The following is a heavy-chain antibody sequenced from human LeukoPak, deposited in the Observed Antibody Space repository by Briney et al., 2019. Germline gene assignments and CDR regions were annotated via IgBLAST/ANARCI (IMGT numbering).Heavy chain of an antibody. Sequence: GASVKVSCKASGYTFTSYYMHWVRQAPGQGLEWMGIINPSGGSTSYAQKFQGRVTMTRDTSTSTVYMELSSLTSEDTAVYYCARNDMITFGGVLDAFDIWGQGTMVTVSS. CDR1: GYTFTSYY. V-gene: IGHV1-46*01. CDR2: INPSGGST. D-gene: IGHD3-16*01. CDR3: ARNDMITFGGVLDAFDI. J-gene: IGHJ3*02.